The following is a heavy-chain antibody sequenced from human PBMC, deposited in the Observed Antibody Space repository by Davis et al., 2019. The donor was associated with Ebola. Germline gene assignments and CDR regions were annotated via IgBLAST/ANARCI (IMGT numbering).Heavy chain of an antibody. J-gene: IGHJ6*03. CDR1: GYSISSGYY. Sequence: SETLSLTCAVPGYSISSGYYWGWIRQPPGKGLEWIGSIYHSGSTYYNPSLKSRVTISVDTSKNQFSLKLSSVTAADTAVYYCARAGGYYYDSSGYYSTFYYMDVWGKGTTVTVSS. V-gene: IGHV4-38-2*01. CDR3: ARAGGYYYDSSGYYSTFYYMDV. CDR2: IYHSGST. D-gene: IGHD3-22*01.